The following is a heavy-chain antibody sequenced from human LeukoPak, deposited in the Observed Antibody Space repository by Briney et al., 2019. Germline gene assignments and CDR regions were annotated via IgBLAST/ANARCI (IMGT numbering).Heavy chain of an antibody. CDR1: GFTLSSYA. D-gene: IGHD6-13*01. V-gene: IGHV3-30*04. CDR2: ISYDGSKK. Sequence: GGSLRLSCAASGFTLSSYAMHWVRQAPGKGLEWVAIISYDGSKKYYADSVKGRFTISRDNSKNTLYLQMNSLRAEDTAVYYCARDSLGRSHFDYWGQGTLVTVSS. J-gene: IGHJ4*02. CDR3: ARDSLGRSHFDY.